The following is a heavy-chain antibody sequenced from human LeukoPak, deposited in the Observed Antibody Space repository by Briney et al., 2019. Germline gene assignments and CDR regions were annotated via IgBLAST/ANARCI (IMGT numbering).Heavy chain of an antibody. CDR3: ARGPTISETGYFDY. J-gene: IGHJ4*03. D-gene: IGHD1-1*01. CDR2: INHRGDT. CDR1: GGSFSRYY. V-gene: IGHV4-34*01. Sequence: SETLSLTCAVYGGSFSRYYWSWIRQSPGKGLEWIAEINHRGDTNYNPSVKSRVTISVDTSKNQFSLKVTSLTAADTAVYFCARGPTISETGYFDYWGQGTLVAVSS.